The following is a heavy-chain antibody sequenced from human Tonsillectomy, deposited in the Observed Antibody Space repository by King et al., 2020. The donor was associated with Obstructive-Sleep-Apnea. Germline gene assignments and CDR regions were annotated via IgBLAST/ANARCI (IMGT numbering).Heavy chain of an antibody. CDR3: ATLGGTTRGYDY. CDR1: GGSISSYY. CDR2: IYYSGST. D-gene: IGHD1-7*01. J-gene: IGHJ4*02. V-gene: IGHV4-59*01. Sequence: QLQESGPGLVKPSETLSLTCTVSGGSISSYYWSWIRQPPGKGLEWIGYIYYSGSTNYNPSLKSRVTISVDTSKNQFSLKLSPVTAADTAVYYCATLGGTTRGYDYWGQGTLVTVSS.